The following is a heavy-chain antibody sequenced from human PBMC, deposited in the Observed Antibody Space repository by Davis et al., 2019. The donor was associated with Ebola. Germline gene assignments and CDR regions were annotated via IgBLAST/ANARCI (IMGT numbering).Heavy chain of an antibody. CDR3: ARTSAAAADP. Sequence: SETLSLTCTVSGGSVSSYYWSWIRQPPGKGLEWFGYIDNSGTTHYNPSLKSRITISVDTSKNQFSLKLISVSAADTAVYYCARTSAAAADPWGQGTLVTVSS. CDR1: GGSVSSYY. D-gene: IGHD6-13*01. J-gene: IGHJ5*02. V-gene: IGHV4-59*08. CDR2: IDNSGTT.